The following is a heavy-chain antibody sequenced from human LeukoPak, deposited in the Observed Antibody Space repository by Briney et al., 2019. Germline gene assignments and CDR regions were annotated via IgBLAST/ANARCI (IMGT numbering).Heavy chain of an antibody. CDR3: ARDPFPVLLWFGDPKAWFDP. D-gene: IGHD3-10*01. Sequence: GGSLRLSCAASGFTFSDYYMSWIRRAPGKGLEWVSYISSSGSTIYYADSVKGRFTISRDNAKNSLYLQMNSLRAEDTAVYYCARDPFPVLLWFGDPKAWFDPWGQGTLVTVSS. CDR1: GFTFSDYY. CDR2: ISSSGSTI. J-gene: IGHJ5*02. V-gene: IGHV3-11*01.